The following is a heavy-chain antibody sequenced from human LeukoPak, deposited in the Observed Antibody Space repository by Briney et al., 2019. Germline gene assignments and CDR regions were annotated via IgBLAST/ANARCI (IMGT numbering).Heavy chain of an antibody. CDR2: INHSGST. Sequence: SETLSLTCAVYGGSFSGYYWSWIRQPPGKGLEWIGEINHSGSTNYNPSLKSRVTISVDTSKNQFSLKLSSVTAADTAVYYCARARYDFWSGYHFDYWGQGTLVTVSS. CDR1: GGSFSGYY. J-gene: IGHJ4*02. D-gene: IGHD3-3*01. V-gene: IGHV4-34*01. CDR3: ARARYDFWSGYHFDY.